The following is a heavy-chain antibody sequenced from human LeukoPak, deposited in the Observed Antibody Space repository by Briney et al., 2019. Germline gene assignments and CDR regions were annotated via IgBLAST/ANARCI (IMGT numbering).Heavy chain of an antibody. D-gene: IGHD3-22*01. CDR3: AKTYYYDSSGYFMDY. V-gene: IGHV3-23*01. Sequence: GGSLRLSCAASGFTFSSYAMSWVRQAPGKGLEWVSAISGSGGSTYYADSVKGRFTISRDNSKNTLYLQMNSLRAEDTGVYYCAKTYYYDSSGYFMDYWGQGTLVTVSS. CDR2: ISGSGGST. J-gene: IGHJ4*02. CDR1: GFTFSSYA.